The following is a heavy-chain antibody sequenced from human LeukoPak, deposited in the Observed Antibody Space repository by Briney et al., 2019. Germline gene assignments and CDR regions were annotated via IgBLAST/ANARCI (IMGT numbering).Heavy chain of an antibody. V-gene: IGHV1-46*01. J-gene: IGHJ6*03. Sequence: ASVKVSCKASGYTFTSYYMHWVRQAPGQGLEWMGIINPSGGSTSYAQKFQGRVTMTRDTSISTAYMELSRLRSDDTAVYYCARGGYYGSGSYYLAYYYYMDVWGKGTTVTVSS. D-gene: IGHD3-10*01. CDR3: ARGGYYGSGSYYLAYYYYMDV. CDR1: GYTFTSYY. CDR2: INPSGGST.